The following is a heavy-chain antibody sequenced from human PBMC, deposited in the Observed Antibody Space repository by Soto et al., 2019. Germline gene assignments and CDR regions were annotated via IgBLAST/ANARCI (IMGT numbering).Heavy chain of an antibody. CDR2: ISSSSSYI. CDR1: GFTFSSYS. D-gene: IGHD6-19*01. Sequence: EVQLVESGGGLVKPGGSLRLSCAASGFTFSSYSMNWVRQAPGKGLEWVSSISSSSSYIYYADSAKGRFTISRDNAKNSLYLQMNSLRAEDTAVYYCARDRRIAVAGTFNDYWGQGTLVTVSS. V-gene: IGHV3-21*01. J-gene: IGHJ4*02. CDR3: ARDRRIAVAGTFNDY.